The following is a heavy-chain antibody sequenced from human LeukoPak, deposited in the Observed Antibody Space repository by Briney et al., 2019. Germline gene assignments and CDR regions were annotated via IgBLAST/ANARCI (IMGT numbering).Heavy chain of an antibody. CDR2: IYTSGST. D-gene: IGHD3-22*01. J-gene: IGHJ4*02. V-gene: IGHV4-4*07. Sequence: SETLSPTCSVSGGSIRNYFWSWIRQPAGKGLEWIGRIYTSGSTDYNPSLRSRVTMSVDTSRNQFSLKLTSMTAADTAVYYCARESKSYDGSGFYHDYWGQGTLVAVSS. CDR3: ARESKSYDGSGFYHDY. CDR1: GGSIRNYF.